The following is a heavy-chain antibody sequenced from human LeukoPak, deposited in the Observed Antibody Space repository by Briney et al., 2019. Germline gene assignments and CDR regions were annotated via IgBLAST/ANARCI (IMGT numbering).Heavy chain of an antibody. V-gene: IGHV1-18*01. J-gene: IGHJ6*03. CDR3: AREVGYSSSSHYYYYMDV. D-gene: IGHD6-6*01. CDR1: GYTFTSYG. CDR2: ISAYNGNT. Sequence: ASVKVSCKASGYTFTSYGISWVRQAPGQGLEWMGWISAYNGNTNHAQKLQGRVTMTTDTSTSTAYMELRSLRSDDAAVYYCAREVGYSSSSHYYYYMDVWGKGTTVTVSS.